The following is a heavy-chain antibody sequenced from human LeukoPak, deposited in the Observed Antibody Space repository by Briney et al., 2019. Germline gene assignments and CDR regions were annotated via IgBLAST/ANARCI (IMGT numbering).Heavy chain of an antibody. V-gene: IGHV3-30*02. Sequence: GGSLRLSCVASGFTFNTHGMHWVRQAPGKGLEWVAFIQFDGSKIDYADSVKGRFTISRDNAKNSLYLQMNSLRAEDTAVYYCAKGEGSSGWYGFDYWGQGTLVTVSS. J-gene: IGHJ4*02. CDR3: AKGEGSSGWYGFDY. D-gene: IGHD6-19*01. CDR1: GFTFNTHG. CDR2: IQFDGSKI.